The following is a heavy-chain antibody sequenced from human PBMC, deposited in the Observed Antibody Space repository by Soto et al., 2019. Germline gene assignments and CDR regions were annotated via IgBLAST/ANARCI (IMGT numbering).Heavy chain of an antibody. CDR3: AAGYCSGGSCVDGDYYYYYGMDV. V-gene: IGHV4-39*01. D-gene: IGHD2-15*01. J-gene: IGHJ6*02. CDR2: IYYSGST. CDR1: GGSISSSSYY. Sequence: PSETLSLTCTVFGGSISSSSYYWGWIRQPPGKGLEWIGSIYYSGSTYYNPSLKSRVTISVDTSKNQFSLKLSSVAAADTAVYYCAAGYCSGGSCVDGDYYYYYGMDVWGQGTTVT.